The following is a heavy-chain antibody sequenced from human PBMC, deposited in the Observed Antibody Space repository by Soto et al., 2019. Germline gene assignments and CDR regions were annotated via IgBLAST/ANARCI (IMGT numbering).Heavy chain of an antibody. J-gene: IGHJ4*02. CDR3: AKGVHMNAGPYFFDI. V-gene: IGHV3-23*01. D-gene: IGHD1-1*01. CDR1: PSVVRDYA. Sequence: EQQLLESGGGLVQPGGSLRLSCAPPPSVVRDYAMTWVAQAPGKGLEWVSGISATSYTIKYADAVKGRFTISRDNSKGMVYLQMSSLRIEDTAIYHCAKGVHMNAGPYFFDIWGQGARVTVSS. CDR2: ISATSYTI.